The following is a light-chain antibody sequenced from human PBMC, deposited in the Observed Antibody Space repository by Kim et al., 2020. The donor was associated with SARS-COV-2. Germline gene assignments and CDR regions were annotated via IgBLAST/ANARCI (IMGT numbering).Light chain of an antibody. J-gene: IGLJ2*01. V-gene: IGLV3-1*01. CDR1: KLGDKY. CDR2: QDT. CDR3: QVWDSGAVV. Sequence: SVSPGQTARISCSGDKLGDKYTAWYQQKSGQSPLLVIYQDTERPSGIPERFSGSSSGNTVTLTISGTQVMDEADYYCQVWDSGAVVFGGGTQLTVL.